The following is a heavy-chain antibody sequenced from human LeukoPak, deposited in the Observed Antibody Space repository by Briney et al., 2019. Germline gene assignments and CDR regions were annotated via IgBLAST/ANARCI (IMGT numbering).Heavy chain of an antibody. CDR3: ARFGTSSSRFFDQ. V-gene: IGHV4-59*01. CDR2: IHYSGTT. CDR1: GGSISAYY. D-gene: IGHD6-6*01. J-gene: IGHJ4*02. Sequence: SETLSLTCTVSGGSISAYYWSWIRQPPGEGLEWIGYIHYSGTTNYYPSLKSRVTIALDTSKNQFSLKLNSVTAADTAVYYCARFGTSSSRFFDQWGQGTVVTVSS.